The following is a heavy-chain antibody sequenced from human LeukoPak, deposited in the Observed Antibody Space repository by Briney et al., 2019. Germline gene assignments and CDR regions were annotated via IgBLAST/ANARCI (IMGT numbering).Heavy chain of an antibody. D-gene: IGHD2-2*01. J-gene: IGHJ4*02. CDR1: GGTFTSYT. CDR3: ARAGCSSPSCYVGEIDY. CDR2: IIPIFGTA. Sequence: ASGKVSCKASGGTFTSYTISWGRQAPGQGLEWMGGIIPIFGTANYAQKFQGRVTITTDTSTSTAYMELSSLRSEDTAVYYCARAGCSSPSCYVGEIDYWGQGTLVTVSS. V-gene: IGHV1-69*05.